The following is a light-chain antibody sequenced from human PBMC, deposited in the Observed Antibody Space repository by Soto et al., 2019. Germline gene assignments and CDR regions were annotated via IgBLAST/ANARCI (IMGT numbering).Light chain of an antibody. Sequence: EIVLTQSPATLSLSPGERATLSCRASQSVSSSHLVWYQQKPGQAPRLLIYAASSRATGIPDRFSGSGSGTDFTLSVSELETEPFAVYSCQHYANSFWTFGQSTKVEIK. CDR3: QHYANSFWT. J-gene: IGKJ1*01. CDR2: AAS. V-gene: IGKV3-20*01. CDR1: QSVSSSH.